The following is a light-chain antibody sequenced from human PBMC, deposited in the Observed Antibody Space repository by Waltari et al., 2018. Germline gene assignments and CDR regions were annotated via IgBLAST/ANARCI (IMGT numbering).Light chain of an antibody. J-gene: IGLJ2*01. CDR2: EVS. Sequence: QSALTQPASVSGSPGQSITVSCTGTSSDVGGYNFVSWYQHHPGKAPKLMIYEVSYRPSGVSNRFSGSKSGNMASLTISGLQAEDEADYYCSSYTSSSTLVFGGGTKVTVL. CDR1: SSDVGGYNF. CDR3: SSYTSSSTLV. V-gene: IGLV2-14*01.